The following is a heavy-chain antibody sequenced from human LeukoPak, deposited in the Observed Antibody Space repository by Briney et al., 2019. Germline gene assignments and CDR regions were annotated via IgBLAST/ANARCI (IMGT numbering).Heavy chain of an antibody. D-gene: IGHD1-26*01. CDR3: ARAEFEGATKGGYYFDY. J-gene: IGHJ4*02. CDR2: INSDGSST. V-gene: IGHV3-74*01. CDR1: GFTFSSYW. Sequence: PGGSLRLSCAASGFTFSSYWMHWVRQAPGKGLVWVSRINSDGSSTSYADSVKGRFTISRDNAKNTLYLQMNSLRAEDTAVYYCARAEFEGATKGGYYFDYWGQGTLATVSS.